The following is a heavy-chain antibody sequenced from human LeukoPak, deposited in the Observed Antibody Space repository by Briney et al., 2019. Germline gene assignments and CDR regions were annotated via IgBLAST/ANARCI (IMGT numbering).Heavy chain of an antibody. CDR3: AKVRGGYAFDI. Sequence: AGSLTLSCAASGFTFSSNAMSWVRQPPGKGMEWVSAISSSGISTYYADSVKGSFTISRDNSKNTLYLQMSSLRAGDTAVVYWAKVRGGYAFDIWGQGTMVTVSS. CDR2: ISSSGIST. CDR1: GFTFSSNA. J-gene: IGHJ3*02. V-gene: IGHV3-23*01. D-gene: IGHD3-16*01.